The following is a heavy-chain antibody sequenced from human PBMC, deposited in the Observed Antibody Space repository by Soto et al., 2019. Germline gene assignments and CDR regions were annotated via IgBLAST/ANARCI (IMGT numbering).Heavy chain of an antibody. CDR1: GDSFTSYW. J-gene: IGHJ5*02. CDR2: IYPGDSDT. CDR3: ARTGDGYSSGWWFDH. D-gene: IGHD6-19*01. Sequence: GESLKISCKGSGDSFTSYWIGWVRQMPGKGLEWMGIIYPGDSDTRYSPSFQGQVTISADKSISTAYLQWSSLKASDTAMYYCARTGDGYSSGWWFDHWGQGTLVTVSS. V-gene: IGHV5-51*01.